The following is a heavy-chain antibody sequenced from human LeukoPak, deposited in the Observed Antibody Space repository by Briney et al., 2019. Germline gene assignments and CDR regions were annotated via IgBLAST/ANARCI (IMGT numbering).Heavy chain of an antibody. CDR2: INSDGSWT. CDR3: VSFYETY. CDR1: GNYW. J-gene: IGHJ4*02. V-gene: IGHV3-74*01. D-gene: IGHD2/OR15-2a*01. Sequence: GGFLRLSCAASGNYWMHWVRQVPGKGLVWVSHINSDGSWTSYADSVKGRFTISKDNAKNTVYLQMSSLRAEDTAVYYCVSFYETYWGRGTLVTVSS.